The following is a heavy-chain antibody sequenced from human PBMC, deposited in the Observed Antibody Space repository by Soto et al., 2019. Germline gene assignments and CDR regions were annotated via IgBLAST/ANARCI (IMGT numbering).Heavy chain of an antibody. CDR1: GYTFTGYY. V-gene: IGHV1-2*02. CDR3: AREKIVAGFYYGLDV. Sequence: QVQLVQSGAEVKKPGASVRVSCKGLGYTFTGYYIHWIRQAPGQGLEWLAWINANSGGASHAQKFQGRVTMTRDTSISTVYMELSGLTSDDTAVYYCAREKIVAGFYYGLDVWGQGTTVTVSS. CDR2: INANSGGA. J-gene: IGHJ6*02. D-gene: IGHD5-12*01.